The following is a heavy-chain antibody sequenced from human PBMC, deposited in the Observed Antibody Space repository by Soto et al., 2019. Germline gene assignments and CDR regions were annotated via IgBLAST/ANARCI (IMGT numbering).Heavy chain of an antibody. CDR1: GFTFSSYA. CDR3: AKDFRTRIAAGGYIDY. J-gene: IGHJ4*02. D-gene: IGHD6-13*01. Sequence: GGSLRLSCAASGFTFSSYAMSWVRQAPGKGLEWVSAISGSGGSTYYADSVKGRFTISRDNSKNTLYLQMNSLRAEDTAVYYCAKDFRTRIAAGGYIDYWGQGTLVTVSS. CDR2: ISGSGGST. V-gene: IGHV3-23*01.